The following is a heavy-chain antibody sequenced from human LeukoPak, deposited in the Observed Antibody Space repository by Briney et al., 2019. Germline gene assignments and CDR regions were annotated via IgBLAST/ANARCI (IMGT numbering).Heavy chain of an antibody. CDR1: GGTFTSYA. D-gene: IGHD2-15*01. CDR2: IIPMLGVA. CDR3: ARGDCSGGRCYGSPAG. Sequence: ASVKVSCKASGGTFTSYAINWVRQAPGQGLEWMGRIIPMLGVANYAQNFQGRVTITADKSTSTAYMELSRLRSEDTAVYCCARGDCSGGRCYGSPAGWGQGTRVIVSS. V-gene: IGHV1-69*04. J-gene: IGHJ4*02.